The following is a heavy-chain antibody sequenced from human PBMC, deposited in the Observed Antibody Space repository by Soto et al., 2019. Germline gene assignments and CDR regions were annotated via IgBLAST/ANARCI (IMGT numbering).Heavy chain of an antibody. CDR2: IYYSGST. CDR3: ARHQGSSYYYYYYGMDV. D-gene: IGHD6-6*01. CDR1: GGSISSSSYY. V-gene: IGHV4-39*01. Sequence: SSETLSLTCTVSGGSISSSSYYWGWIRQPPGKGLEWIGSIYYSGSTYYNPSLKSRVTISVDTSKNQFSLKLSSVTAADTAVYYCARHQGSSYYYYYYGMDVWGQGTTVTVSS. J-gene: IGHJ6*02.